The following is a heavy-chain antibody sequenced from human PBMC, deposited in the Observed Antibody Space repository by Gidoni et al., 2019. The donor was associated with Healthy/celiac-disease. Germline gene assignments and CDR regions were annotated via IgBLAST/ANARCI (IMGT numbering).Heavy chain of an antibody. J-gene: IGHJ4*02. Sequence: QITLKASGPTLVKPTQTLTLPCTFSGFSLSTSGVGVGWIRQPPGKVLEWLALMFWNDDTRYRSSLKSRLTITKDTSKNQVVLKMTNMDPVDTATYYWAHAAPGTFFDNWGQGTLVTVSS. D-gene: IGHD6-13*01. CDR1: GFSLSTSGVG. V-gene: IGHV2-5*01. CDR3: AHAAPGTFFDN. CDR2: MFWNDDT.